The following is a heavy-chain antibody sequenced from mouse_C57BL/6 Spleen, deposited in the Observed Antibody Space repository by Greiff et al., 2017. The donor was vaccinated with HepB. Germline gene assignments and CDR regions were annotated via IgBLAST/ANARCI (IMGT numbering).Heavy chain of an antibody. CDR3: TRSPLYYYGSSFDY. Sequence: QVQLQQSGAELVRPGASVTLSCKASGYTFTDYEMHWVKQTPVHGLEWIGAIDPETGGTAYNQKFKGKAILTADKSSSTAYMELRSLTSEDSAVYYCTRSPLYYYGSSFDYWGQGTTLTVSS. CDR1: GYTFTDYE. J-gene: IGHJ2*01. V-gene: IGHV1-15*01. CDR2: IDPETGGT. D-gene: IGHD1-1*01.